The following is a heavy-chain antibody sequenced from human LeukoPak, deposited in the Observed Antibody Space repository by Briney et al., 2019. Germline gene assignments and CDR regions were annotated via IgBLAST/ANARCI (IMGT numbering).Heavy chain of an antibody. J-gene: IGHJ1*01. CDR3: ATMLRVATPYFQH. CDR1: GYTLTELS. CDR2: FDPEDGET. Sequence: ASVKVSCKVSGYTLTELSMHWVRQAPGKGLEWMGGFDPEDGETIYAQKFQGRGTMTEDTSTDTAYMQLSSLRSEDTAVYYCATMLRVATPYFQHWGQGTLVTASS. V-gene: IGHV1-24*01. D-gene: IGHD5-12*01.